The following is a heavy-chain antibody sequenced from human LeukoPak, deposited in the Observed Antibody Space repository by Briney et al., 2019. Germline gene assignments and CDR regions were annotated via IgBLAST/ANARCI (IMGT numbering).Heavy chain of an antibody. CDR1: GGTFSGYY. CDR2: INHSGST. D-gene: IGHD3-10*01. Sequence: SETLSLTCAVYGGTFSGYYWSWIRQPPGQGLEWIGEINHSGSTNYNPSLKSRVTISVDTSKNQFSLKLSSVTAADTAVYYCARAPWFGARFDYWGQGTLVTVSS. J-gene: IGHJ4*02. CDR3: ARAPWFGARFDY. V-gene: IGHV4-34*01.